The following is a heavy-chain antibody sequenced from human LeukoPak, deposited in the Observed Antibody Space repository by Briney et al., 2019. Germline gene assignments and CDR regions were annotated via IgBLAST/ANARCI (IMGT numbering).Heavy chain of an antibody. D-gene: IGHD3-22*01. CDR3: ARLSANSSAYFFDY. CDR2: IYRGGST. J-gene: IGHJ4*02. V-gene: IGHV3-66*04. Sequence: PGGSLRLSCAASGFTVGSNYMSWVRQAPGKGLEWVSIIYRGGSTNYADSVKGRFTIYRDTSKNTLYLQMNSLSAEDTAVYYCARLSANSSAYFFDYWGQGALVTVSS. CDR1: GFTVGSNY.